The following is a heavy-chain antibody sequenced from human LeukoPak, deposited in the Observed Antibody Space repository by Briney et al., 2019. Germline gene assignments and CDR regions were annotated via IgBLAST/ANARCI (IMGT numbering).Heavy chain of an antibody. CDR2: INHSGST. V-gene: IGHV4-34*01. D-gene: IGHD3-10*01. CDR3: ARGRPAVYGSGSYPY. Sequence: SETLSLTCAVYGGSFSGYYWSWIRQPPGKGLEWIGEINHSGSTNYNPSLKSRVTISVDTSKNQFSLKLSSVTAADTAVYYCARGRPAVYGSGSYPYWGRGTLVTVSP. CDR1: GGSFSGYY. J-gene: IGHJ4*02.